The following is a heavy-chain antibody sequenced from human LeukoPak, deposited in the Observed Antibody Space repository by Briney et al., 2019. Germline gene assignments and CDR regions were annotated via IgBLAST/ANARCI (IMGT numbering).Heavy chain of an antibody. V-gene: IGHV3-30*02. CDR3: AKVRYCSSTSCYIGGFDP. D-gene: IGHD2-2*02. CDR2: IRYDGSNK. CDR1: GFTFSSYG. Sequence: GGSLRLSCAASGFTFSSYGMHWVRQAPGKGLEWVAFIRYDGSNKYYADSVKGRFTISRDNSKNTLYLQMNSLRAEDTAVYYCAKVRYCSSTSCYIGGFDPCGQGTLVTASS. J-gene: IGHJ5*02.